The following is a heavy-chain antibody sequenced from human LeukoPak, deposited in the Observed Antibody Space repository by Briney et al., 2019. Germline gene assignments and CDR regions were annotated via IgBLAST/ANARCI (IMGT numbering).Heavy chain of an antibody. CDR2: ISYDGSNK. Sequence: PGRSLRLSCAASGFTFSSYAMHWVRQAPGKGLGWVAVISYDGSNKYYADSVKGRFTISRDNSKNTLYLQMNSLRAEDTAVYYCARGYCSSTSCYRRGNWFDPWGQGTLVTVSS. J-gene: IGHJ5*02. CDR1: GFTFSSYA. D-gene: IGHD2-2*01. V-gene: IGHV3-30*04. CDR3: ARGYCSSTSCYRRGNWFDP.